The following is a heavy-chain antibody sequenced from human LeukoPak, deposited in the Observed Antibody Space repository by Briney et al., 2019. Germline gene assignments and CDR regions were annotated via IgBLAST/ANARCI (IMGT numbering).Heavy chain of an antibody. CDR3: ARVGYCSSTSCRGNWFDP. D-gene: IGHD2-2*01. V-gene: IGHV4-61*02. J-gene: IGHJ5*02. Sequence: SQTLSLTCTVSGGSISSGSYYWSWIRQPAGKGLEWIGRIYTSGSTNYNPSLKSRVTISVDTSKNQFSLKLSSVTAADTAVYYCARVGYCSSTSCRGNWFDPWGQGTLVTVSS. CDR2: IYTSGST. CDR1: GGSISSGSYY.